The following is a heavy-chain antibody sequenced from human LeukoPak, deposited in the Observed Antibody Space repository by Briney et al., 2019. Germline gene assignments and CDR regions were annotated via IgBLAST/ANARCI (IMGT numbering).Heavy chain of an antibody. J-gene: IGHJ5*02. V-gene: IGHV4-59*01. CDR3: AGDPYNYKWFDI. CDR2: IYHSGVT. Sequence: WESLSPTCTVAAGSINTYYCDWVRQPPGKGLEWIGYIYHSGVTNSNPSLKSRVTISVDTSKNPFSLKLSSVTAADTAVYYCAGDPYNYKWFDIWGQGTLVTVSS. CDR1: AGSINTYY. D-gene: IGHD1-20*01.